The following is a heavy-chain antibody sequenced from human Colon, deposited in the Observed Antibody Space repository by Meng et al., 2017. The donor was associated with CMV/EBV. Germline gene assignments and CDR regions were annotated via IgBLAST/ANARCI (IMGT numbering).Heavy chain of an antibody. Sequence: GGSLRLSCAASGFTFSTYGIHWVRQAPGKGLEWVAFIRYDGSNKYYADSVKGRFTISRDKSKNMLYLQMNSLRAEDTAVYYCANVFDYDFWGGPDSWGQGTLVTVSS. CDR1: GFTFSTYG. V-gene: IGHV3-30*02. CDR2: IRYDGSNK. CDR3: ANVFDYDFWGGPDS. J-gene: IGHJ4*02. D-gene: IGHD3-3*01.